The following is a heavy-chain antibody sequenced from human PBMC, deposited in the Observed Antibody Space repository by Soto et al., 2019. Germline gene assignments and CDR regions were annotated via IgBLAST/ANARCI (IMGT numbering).Heavy chain of an antibody. Sequence: QVQLVQSGAEVKKPGSSVKVSCKASGGTFSSYAISWVRQAPGQGLEWMGGIIPIFGTANYAQKFQGRVTITADEYTSTAYMELSSLRSEDTAVYYCARVVTVVKSFHYWYFDLWGRVTLVTVSS. CDR2: IIPIFGTA. CDR3: ARVVTVVKSFHYWYFDL. J-gene: IGHJ2*01. CDR1: GGTFSSYA. D-gene: IGHD2-15*01. V-gene: IGHV1-69*12.